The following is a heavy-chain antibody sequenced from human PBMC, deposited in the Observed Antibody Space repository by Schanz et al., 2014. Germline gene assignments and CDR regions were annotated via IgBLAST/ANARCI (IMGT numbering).Heavy chain of an antibody. D-gene: IGHD3-22*01. CDR2: IWFDGTNK. CDR3: AKQHGVIQQVSDY. J-gene: IGHJ4*02. Sequence: EVQLLESGGALVQPGGSLRLSCSASGFTFSTYAMSWVRQAPGKGLEWLAVIWFDGTNKYNADSVKGRFTISRDNSENTLYLQMNSLRAEDTAVYYCAKQHGVIQQVSDYWGQGTLVTVSS. CDR1: GFTFSTYA. V-gene: IGHV3-23*03.